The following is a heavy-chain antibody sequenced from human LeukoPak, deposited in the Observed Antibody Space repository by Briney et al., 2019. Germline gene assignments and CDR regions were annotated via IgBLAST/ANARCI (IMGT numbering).Heavy chain of an antibody. V-gene: IGHV4-30-4*01. CDR1: GGSISSGDYY. J-gene: IGHJ4*02. D-gene: IGHD1-14*01. CDR2: IYYSGST. Sequence: SETPSLTCTVSGGSISSGDYYWSWIRQPPGKGLEWIGYIYYSGSTYYNPSLKSRVTISVDTSKNQFSLKLSSVTAADTAVYYCAAPSTRTTTLDYWGQGTLVTVSS. CDR3: AAPSTRTTTLDY.